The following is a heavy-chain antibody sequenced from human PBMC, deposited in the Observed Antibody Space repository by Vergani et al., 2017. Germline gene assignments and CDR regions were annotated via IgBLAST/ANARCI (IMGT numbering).Heavy chain of an antibody. CDR1: GGSISSGSYY. CDR3: ARFVATVDGSILDY. D-gene: IGHD4-23*01. J-gene: IGHJ4*02. V-gene: IGHV4-31*03. CDR2: IYYSGST. Sequence: QVQLQESGPGLVKPSQTLSLTCTVSGGSISSGSYYWSWIRQPAGKGLEWIGYIYYSGSTYYNPSLKSRVTISVDTSKNQFSLKLSSVTAADTAVYYCARFVATVDGSILDYWGQGTLVTVSS.